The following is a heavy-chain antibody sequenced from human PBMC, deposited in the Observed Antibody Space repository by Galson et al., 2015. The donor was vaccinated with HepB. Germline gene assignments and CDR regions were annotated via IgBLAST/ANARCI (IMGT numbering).Heavy chain of an antibody. Sequence: SLRLSCAASGFTFSSYGMHWVRQAPGKGLEWVAFIRYDGSNKYYADSVKGRFTISRDNSKNTLYLQMNSLRAEDTAVYYCAKYGPSRYSSSHSPNWFDPWGQGTLVTVSS. CDR1: GFTFSSYG. D-gene: IGHD6-13*01. V-gene: IGHV3-30*02. J-gene: IGHJ5*02. CDR3: AKYGPSRYSSSHSPNWFDP. CDR2: IRYDGSNK.